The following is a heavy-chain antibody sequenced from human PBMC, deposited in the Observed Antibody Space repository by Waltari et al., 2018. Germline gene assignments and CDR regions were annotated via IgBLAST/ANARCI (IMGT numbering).Heavy chain of an antibody. CDR2: IRSKIYGGTA. J-gene: IGHJ6*02. CDR1: GFTFGAHA. CDR3: SRVSASGDGMDV. D-gene: IGHD3-16*01. Sequence: ELQLVESGGGLVQPGRSLRLSCTTSGFTFGAHALSWFRQAPGKGLEWVGFIRSKIYGGTADYAASVKGRFTVSRDDSKSIAYLQMDSLKTEDTAVYYCSRVSASGDGMDVWGQGTTVTVSS. V-gene: IGHV3-49*03.